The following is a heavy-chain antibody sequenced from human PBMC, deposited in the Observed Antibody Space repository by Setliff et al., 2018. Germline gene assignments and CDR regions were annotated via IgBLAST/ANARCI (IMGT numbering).Heavy chain of an antibody. V-gene: IGHV1-46*01. Sequence: ASVKVSCKASGGTFRSYGISWVRQAPGQGLEWMGIINPSGGLTRYAQKFQGRVTMTRDTSTSTAYMQLTSLGSEDTAVYYCVREGVDSRSSTDYRYYMDVWGKGTTVTVSS. J-gene: IGHJ6*03. CDR1: GGTFRSYG. CDR2: INPSGGLT. D-gene: IGHD3-22*01. CDR3: VREGVDSRSSTDYRYYMDV.